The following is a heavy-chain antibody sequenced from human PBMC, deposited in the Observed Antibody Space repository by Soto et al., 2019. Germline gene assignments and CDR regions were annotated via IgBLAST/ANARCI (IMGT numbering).Heavy chain of an antibody. D-gene: IGHD4-4*01. J-gene: IGHJ6*02. CDR1: GYSFTSYW. CDR2: IYPGDSDT. CDR3: ARHSSYSPTPVYYYGMDV. Sequence: GESLKISCKGSGYSFTSYWIGWVRQMPGKGLEWMGIIYPGDSDTRYSPSFQGQVTISADKSISTAYLQWSSLKASDTAVHYCARHSSYSPTPVYYYGMDVWGQGTTVTVSS. V-gene: IGHV5-51*01.